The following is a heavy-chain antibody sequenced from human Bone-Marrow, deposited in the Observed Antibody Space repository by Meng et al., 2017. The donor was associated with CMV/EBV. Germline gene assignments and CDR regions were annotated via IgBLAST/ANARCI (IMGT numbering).Heavy chain of an antibody. CDR1: GYTFTSYG. D-gene: IGHD1-26*01. J-gene: IGHJ4*02. CDR3: ATEGDGNDY. Sequence: ASVKVSCKASGYTFTSYGISWVRQAPGQGLEWMGWISAYNGNTNYAQKFQGRVTITQDTSTDTAYMELSSLRAEDTAVYYCATEGDGNDYWGQGTRFPVSS. V-gene: IGHV1-18*01. CDR2: ISAYNGNT.